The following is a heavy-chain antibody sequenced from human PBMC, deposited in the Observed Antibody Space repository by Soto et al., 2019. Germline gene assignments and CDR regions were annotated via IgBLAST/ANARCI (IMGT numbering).Heavy chain of an antibody. V-gene: IGHV1-18*01. D-gene: IGHD2-21*02. CDR3: GAEPLAGVVTAAYYGMDV. CDR1: GYTLTSYG. J-gene: IGHJ6*02. Sequence: ASVKVSCKASGYTLTSYGISWLLQAPGQGPEWMGWISTYNGNTKYAQNVQGRVTMTGDTSTRTAYMELRSLRSEDTAVYYCGAEPLAGVVTAAYYGMDVWGQGTTVTVSS. CDR2: ISTYNGNT.